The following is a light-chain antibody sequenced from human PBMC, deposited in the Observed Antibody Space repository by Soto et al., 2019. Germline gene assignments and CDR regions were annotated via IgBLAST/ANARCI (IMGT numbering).Light chain of an antibody. Sequence: STLSESIGDRVTITCRASQSLDNCLAWYQQKPGKAPKLLIYDVSSLESGVPSSFSGSGTEQTFTLTGLGMPPDQLAPYMRDPSQLLWKFRGGTKVDIK. CDR3: DPSQLLWK. CDR2: DVS. V-gene: IGKV1-5*01. J-gene: IGKJ4*02. CDR1: QSLDNC.